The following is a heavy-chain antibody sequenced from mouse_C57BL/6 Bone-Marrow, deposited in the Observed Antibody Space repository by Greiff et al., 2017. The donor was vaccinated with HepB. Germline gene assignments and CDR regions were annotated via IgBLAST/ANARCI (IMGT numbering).Heavy chain of an antibody. CDR2: IFPGSGST. D-gene: IGHD1-1*01. J-gene: IGHJ1*03. V-gene: IGHV1-9*01. CDR1: GYTFTGYW. CDR3: ARRSSIYYGSSHWYFDV. Sequence: VKLMESGAELMKPGASVKLSCKATGYTFTGYWIEWVKQRPGHGLEWIGEIFPGSGSTNYNDKFKGKATLTADTSSNTAYMQLSSLTTEDSAIYYCARRSSIYYGSSHWYFDVWGTGTTVTVAS.